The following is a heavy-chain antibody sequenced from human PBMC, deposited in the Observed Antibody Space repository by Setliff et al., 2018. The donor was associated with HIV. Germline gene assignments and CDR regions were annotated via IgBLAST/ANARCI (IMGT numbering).Heavy chain of an antibody. V-gene: IGHV4-59*11. CDR3: AGPVSKYFYAMDV. Sequence: PSETLSLTCTVSGDSISSHYWSWIRQPPGKGLEWIGTMYSSGRVSYNSSLKTRVTISGDTSKNHFSLNMTSVTAADTAVYYCAGPVSKYFYAMDVWGLGTTVTVSS. J-gene: IGHJ6*02. CDR2: MYSSGRV. CDR1: GDSISSHY.